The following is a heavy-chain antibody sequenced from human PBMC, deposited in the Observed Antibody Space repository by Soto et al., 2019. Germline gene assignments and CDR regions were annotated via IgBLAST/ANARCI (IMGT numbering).Heavy chain of an antibody. V-gene: IGHV1-69*06. J-gene: IGHJ6*02. CDR2: IVPLFRTT. D-gene: IGHD5-12*01. CDR3: ARGGYSSTWSNLLDRSGLDI. Sequence: QVQLVQSGAEAKKPGSSVKVSCKTSGGTFSSYAISWVRQAPGQGLEWMGGIVPLFRTTNYAQKFQGRVTITAATTTYTVYMELSGVRCGDTAVYYCARGGYSSTWSNLLDRSGLDIWGQGTTVTVSS. CDR1: GGTFSSYA.